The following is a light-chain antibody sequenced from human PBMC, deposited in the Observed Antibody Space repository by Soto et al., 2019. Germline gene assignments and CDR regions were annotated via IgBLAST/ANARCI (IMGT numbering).Light chain of an antibody. V-gene: IGKV3-15*01. CDR1: QSVSSN. J-gene: IGKJ2*01. Sequence: EIVMTQSPATLSVSPGERATLSCRASQSVSSNLAWYQQKPGQAPRLLIYGASTRATGIPARFSGSGSGTEFTLTISSLQCEDFAVYYCQQYNNWPPYTFGQGNKLEIK. CDR2: GAS. CDR3: QQYNNWPPYT.